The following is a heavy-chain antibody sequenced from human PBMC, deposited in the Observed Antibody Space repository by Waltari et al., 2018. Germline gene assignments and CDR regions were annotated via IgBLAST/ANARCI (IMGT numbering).Heavy chain of an antibody. CDR2: MSYSGAT. J-gene: IGHJ3*01. V-gene: IGHV4-39*01. CDR1: GVSITSNRHY. Sequence: QVQVQESGTGLVKPSETLSLTCSVSGVSITSNRHYWGWIRQPPGQGLEWIGTMSYSGATYSSPSLKSRVTIARDTSENQLSLKLGSVTAADTAVYYCATYIGASLGTAAFDVWGQGTTVTVSS. D-gene: IGHD5-12*01. CDR3: ATYIGASLGTAAFDV.